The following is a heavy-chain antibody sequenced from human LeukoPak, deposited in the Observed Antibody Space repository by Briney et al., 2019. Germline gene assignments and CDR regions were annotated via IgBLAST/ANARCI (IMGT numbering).Heavy chain of an antibody. CDR2: IKEDGSEK. CDR3: AKGVDV. Sequence: PGGSLRLSCEASGFRFRNHWMNWVRQAPGKGLEWVANIKEDGSEKYYVDSVKGRFTISRDNARNSLFLQMNSLRAGDTAVYYCAKGVDVWGKGTTVTVSS. CDR1: GFRFRNHW. J-gene: IGHJ6*04. V-gene: IGHV3-7*01.